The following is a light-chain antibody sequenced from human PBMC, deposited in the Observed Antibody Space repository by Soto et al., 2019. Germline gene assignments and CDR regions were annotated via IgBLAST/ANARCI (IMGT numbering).Light chain of an antibody. CDR2: YVS. J-gene: IGKJ2*03. CDR1: QSLAYIDGNTY. V-gene: IGKV2-30*01. Sequence: EVVMTQSPLSLPVTLGQPASISCRSSQSLAYIDGNTYLTWFHQRPGQSPSRLIYYVSNRDSGXPXGXXGSGSGTEFTLKISRVEAEDAGSCYCMQSTHWPPYSFGQGTKLEIK. CDR3: MQSTHWPPYS.